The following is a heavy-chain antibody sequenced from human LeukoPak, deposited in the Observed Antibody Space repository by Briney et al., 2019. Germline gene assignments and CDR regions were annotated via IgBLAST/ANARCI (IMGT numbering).Heavy chain of an antibody. CDR1: VASFRSGDQY. CDR3: SRGLDSRKLGY. Sequence: SETMSLTRIVPVASFRSGDQYRNSIRKNPEKGLEWIGSLHPSGNLYNNPSLESRVTMSVDTSKNQFSLNLNSVTAADTAVYFCSRGLDSRKLGYWGQGTLVTVSS. J-gene: IGHJ4*02. D-gene: IGHD3-22*01. CDR2: LHPSGNL. V-gene: IGHV4-31*03.